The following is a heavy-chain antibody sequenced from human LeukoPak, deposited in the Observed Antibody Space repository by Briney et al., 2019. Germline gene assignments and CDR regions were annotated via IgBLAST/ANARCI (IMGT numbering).Heavy chain of an antibody. CDR1: GYTFTSYG. V-gene: IGHV1-18*01. J-gene: IGHJ6*02. Sequence: ASVKVSCKASGYTFTSYGISWVRQAPGQGLEWMGWISAYSGNTNYAQKLQGRVTMTTDTSTSTAYMELRSLRSDDTAVYYCARRGSSWSYYYGMDVWGQGTTVTVSS. CDR3: ARRGSSWSYYYGMDV. CDR2: ISAYSGNT. D-gene: IGHD6-13*01.